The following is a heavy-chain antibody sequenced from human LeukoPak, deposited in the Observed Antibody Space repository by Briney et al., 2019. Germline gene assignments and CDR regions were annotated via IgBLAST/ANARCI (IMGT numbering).Heavy chain of an antibody. D-gene: IGHD3-3*01. CDR3: ARVAGARYDFWSGYSNGMDV. J-gene: IGHJ6*02. Sequence: GSLRLSCAASGFTFSSYAMNWVRQAAGKGLEWIGEINHSGSTNYNPSLKSRVTISVDTSKNQFSLKLSSVTAADTAVYYCARVAGARYDFWSGYSNGMDVWGQGTTVTVSS. CDR2: INHSGST. V-gene: IGHV4-34*01. CDR1: GFTFSSYA.